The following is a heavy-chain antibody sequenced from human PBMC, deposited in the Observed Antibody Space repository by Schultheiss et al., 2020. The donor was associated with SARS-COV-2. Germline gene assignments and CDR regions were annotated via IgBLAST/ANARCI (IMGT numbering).Heavy chain of an antibody. J-gene: IGHJ6*02. CDR3: ARDRYYYYGMDV. Sequence: GGSLRLSCAASGFTFSSYAMSWVRQAPGKGLEWVSTISGSGGSTYYADSVKGRFTISRDNSKNTLYLQMNSLRAEDTAVYYCARDRYYYYGMDVWGQGTTVTVSS. CDR1: GFTFSSYA. CDR2: ISGSGGST. V-gene: IGHV3-23*01.